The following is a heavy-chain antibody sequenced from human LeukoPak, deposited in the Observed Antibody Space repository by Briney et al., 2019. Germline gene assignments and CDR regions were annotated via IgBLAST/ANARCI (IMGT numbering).Heavy chain of an antibody. CDR3: ARYSGTYRDY. V-gene: IGHV3-21*01. CDR1: GFTFSNYN. Sequence: GGPLRLSCAASGFTFSNYNMNWVRQAPGKGLEWVSSISSGSSYIFYADSVKGRFTISRDNAKNSLYLQMNSLRVEDTALYYCARYSGTYRDYWGQGTLVTVSS. CDR2: ISSGSSYI. J-gene: IGHJ4*02. D-gene: IGHD1-26*01.